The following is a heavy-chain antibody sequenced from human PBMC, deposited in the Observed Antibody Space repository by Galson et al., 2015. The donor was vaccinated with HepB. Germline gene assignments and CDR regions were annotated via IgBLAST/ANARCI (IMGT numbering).Heavy chain of an antibody. J-gene: IGHJ2*01. V-gene: IGHV3-64*01. CDR3: ARERESSGYFGYFDL. CDR2: LTGNGGTT. D-gene: IGHD3-22*01. CDR1: GFTFSNYA. Sequence: SLRLSCAASGFTFSNYAMHWVRQAPGKGPEYVSALTGNGGTTHYVTSVKGRFTLSGAISRNTMYLQTDSLRPEDMAVYYCARERESSGYFGYFDLWGRGTPVIVSS.